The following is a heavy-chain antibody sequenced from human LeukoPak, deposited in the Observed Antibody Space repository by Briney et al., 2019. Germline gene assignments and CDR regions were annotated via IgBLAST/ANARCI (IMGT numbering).Heavy chain of an antibody. D-gene: IGHD2-2*01. CDR1: GYSFISYG. J-gene: IGHJ6*02. CDR2: ISHDDISH. Sequence: GRSLRLSCAASGYSFISYGMHWVRQAPGKGLEWVAVISHDDISHYYADSMRGRFTISRDRSNNTLYLQMDSLTPEDTAVYYCARDRRYCSSTSCYAWPYFYGMDVWGQGTTVTVSS. CDR3: ARDRRYCSSTSCYAWPYFYGMDV. V-gene: IGHV3-30*03.